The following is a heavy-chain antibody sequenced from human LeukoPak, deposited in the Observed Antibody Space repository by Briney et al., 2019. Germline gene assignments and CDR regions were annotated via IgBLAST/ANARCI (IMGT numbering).Heavy chain of an antibody. V-gene: IGHV4-39*07. Sequence: SETLSLTCIVSGVSISSSSYYWAWIRQSPGKWLEWIGSFSSGGSAYYNPSLASGVSISKDTSNNHFSLKLYSVTAADPAVYYCARKQTGSMYDAWGQGAQVTASS. CDR3: ARKQTGSMYDA. CDR2: FSSGGSA. D-gene: IGHD1-7*01. J-gene: IGHJ5*02. CDR1: GVSISSSSYY.